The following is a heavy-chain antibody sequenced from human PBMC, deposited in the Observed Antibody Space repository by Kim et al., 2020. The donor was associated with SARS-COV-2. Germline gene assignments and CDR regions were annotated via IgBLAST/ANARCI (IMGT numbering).Heavy chain of an antibody. D-gene: IGHD4-4*01. Sequence: PTLRSQVTISDYTSQNQFTQKLSSVTAADTAVYYCARPRNRYSKDAFDIWGQGTMVTVSS. CDR3: ARPRNRYSKDAFDI. V-gene: IGHV4-30-2*03. J-gene: IGHJ3*02.